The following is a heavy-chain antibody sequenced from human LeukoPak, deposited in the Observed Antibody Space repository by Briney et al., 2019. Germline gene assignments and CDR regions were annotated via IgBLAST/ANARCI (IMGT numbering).Heavy chain of an antibody. J-gene: IGHJ4*02. Sequence: GGSLRLSCAASGFTFSSYWMSWVRQAPGKGLEWVANIKQDGSEKVYVDSVKGRFTISRDNAKNSLFLQMDALRAEDAAVYYCARGGWELSYWGQGTLVTVSS. V-gene: IGHV3-7*05. CDR2: IKQDGSEK. D-gene: IGHD1-26*01. CDR1: GFTFSSYW. CDR3: ARGGWELSY.